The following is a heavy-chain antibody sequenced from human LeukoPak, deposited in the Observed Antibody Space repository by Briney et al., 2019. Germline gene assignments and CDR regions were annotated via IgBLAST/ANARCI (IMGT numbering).Heavy chain of an antibody. CDR1: GGSISSSSYY. J-gene: IGHJ1*01. CDR2: ISATGDGT. V-gene: IGHV3-23*01. D-gene: IGHD1-14*01. Sequence: PSETLSLTCTVSGGSISSSSYYWGWVRQAPGKGLEWVSTISATGDGTYYADFVRGRFTISRDNSKNTLYLQMNNLRAEDTAVYYCAKDSETAGYFQHWGQGTLVTVSS. CDR3: AKDSETAGYFQH.